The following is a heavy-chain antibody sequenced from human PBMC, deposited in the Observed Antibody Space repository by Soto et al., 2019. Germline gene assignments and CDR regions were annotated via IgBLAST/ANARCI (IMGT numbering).Heavy chain of an antibody. CDR2: IYTGVTT. Sequence: EVQLVESGGGLVQPGGSLRLSCAASGFGVSSSYMGWIRQAPGKGLEWVSSIYTGVTTYYAESVRGRFTTSTDSSRDTLYLQMNSLRVDDTAMYYCARHVGSYWYFDLWGSGTLVTVSS. J-gene: IGHJ2*01. V-gene: IGHV3-66*04. D-gene: IGHD1-26*01. CDR1: GFGVSSSY. CDR3: ARHVGSYWYFDL.